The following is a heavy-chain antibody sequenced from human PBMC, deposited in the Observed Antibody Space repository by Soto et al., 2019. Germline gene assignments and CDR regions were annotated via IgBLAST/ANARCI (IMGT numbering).Heavy chain of an antibody. CDR3: AREQRKGIAVDATGWFDP. D-gene: IGHD6-19*01. CDR1: VGTFSSYT. Sequence: QVQLVQSGAEVKKPGSSVKVSCKASVGTFSSYTISWVRQAPGQGLEWMGRIIPILGIASYEQKFQGRVTITADKSTSTAYMELRSLRSEDTAVYYCAREQRKGIAVDATGWFDPWGQGTLVTVSS. V-gene: IGHV1-69*08. J-gene: IGHJ5*02. CDR2: IIPILGIA.